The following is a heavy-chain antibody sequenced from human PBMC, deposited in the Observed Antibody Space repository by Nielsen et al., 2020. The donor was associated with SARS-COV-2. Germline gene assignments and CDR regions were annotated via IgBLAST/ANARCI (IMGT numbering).Heavy chain of an antibody. CDR2: ISWNSGSI. CDR3: AKLTYYYDSSDY. V-gene: IGHV3-9*01. D-gene: IGHD3-22*01. Sequence: SLKISCAASGFTFDDYAMHWVRQAPGKGLEWVSGISWNSGSIGYADSVKGRFTISRDNAKNSLYLQMNSLRAEDTASYYCAKLTYYYDSSDYWGQGTLVTVSS. J-gene: IGHJ4*02. CDR1: GFTFDDYA.